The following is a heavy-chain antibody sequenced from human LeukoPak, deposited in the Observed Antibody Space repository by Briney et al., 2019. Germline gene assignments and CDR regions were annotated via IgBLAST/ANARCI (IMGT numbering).Heavy chain of an antibody. D-gene: IGHD3-9*01. CDR2: IYYSGST. V-gene: IGHV4-59*01. CDR3: ARAKPHYDILTGYRQTDAFDI. Sequence: PSETLSLTCTVSGGSISSYYWSWIRQPPGKGLEWIGYIYYSGSTNYNPSLKSRVTISVDTSKNQFSLKLSSVTAADTAVYYCARAKPHYDILTGYRQTDAFDIWGQGTMVTVSS. CDR1: GGSISSYY. J-gene: IGHJ3*02.